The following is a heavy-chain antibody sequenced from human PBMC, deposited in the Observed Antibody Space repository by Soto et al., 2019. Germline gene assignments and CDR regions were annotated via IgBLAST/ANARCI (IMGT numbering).Heavy chain of an antibody. CDR3: AREIVVVVAATAGPFDY. Sequence: QVQLVESGGGVVQPGRSLRLSCAASGFTFSSYGMHWVRQAPGKGLEWVAVIWYDGSNKYYADSVKGRFTISRDNSKNTLYLQMNSLRAEDTAVYYCAREIVVVVAATAGPFDYWGQGTLLTVSS. V-gene: IGHV3-33*01. CDR1: GFTFSSYG. D-gene: IGHD2-15*01. J-gene: IGHJ4*02. CDR2: IWYDGSNK.